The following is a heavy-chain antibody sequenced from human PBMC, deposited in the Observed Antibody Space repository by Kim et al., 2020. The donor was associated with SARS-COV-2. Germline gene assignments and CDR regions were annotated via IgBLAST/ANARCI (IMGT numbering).Heavy chain of an antibody. J-gene: IGHJ6*02. Sequence: AHSVKGRFTLSRDNSKTTLYLQMNSLRAEDTAVYYCAKEADYNYYYGMDVWGQGTTVTVSS. V-gene: IGHV3-33*06. CDR3: AKEADYNYYYGMDV.